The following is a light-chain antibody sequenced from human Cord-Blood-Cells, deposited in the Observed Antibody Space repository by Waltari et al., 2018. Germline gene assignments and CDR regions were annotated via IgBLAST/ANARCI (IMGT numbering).Light chain of an antibody. J-gene: IGKJ4*01. CDR1: QSVLYSSNNKNY. V-gene: IGKV4-1*01. Sequence: DIVMTQSPDSLAVSLGERATINCKSSQSVLYSSNNKNYLAWYQQKQGHPPMLLIYCASTRESGVPDRFSGSGSVTDFTLTISSLQAEDVAVYYCQQYYSTPLTFGGGTKVEIK. CDR2: CAS. CDR3: QQYYSTPLT.